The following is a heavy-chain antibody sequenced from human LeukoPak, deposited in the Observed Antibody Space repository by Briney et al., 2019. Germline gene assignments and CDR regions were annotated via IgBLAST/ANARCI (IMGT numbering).Heavy chain of an antibody. Sequence: GRSLTLSCAASGFTFSTYSIHWVRQAPGKGLEWVAVISYDGSNKYYADSVKGRFSISRDNSKNTLYLQMNSLRAEDTSMYYCARDYRPLLYCSSGSCYFGGFDYWGQGTLVTVSS. D-gene: IGHD2-15*01. CDR2: ISYDGSNK. J-gene: IGHJ4*02. V-gene: IGHV3-30*04. CDR3: ARDYRPLLYCSSGSCYFGGFDY. CDR1: GFTFSTYS.